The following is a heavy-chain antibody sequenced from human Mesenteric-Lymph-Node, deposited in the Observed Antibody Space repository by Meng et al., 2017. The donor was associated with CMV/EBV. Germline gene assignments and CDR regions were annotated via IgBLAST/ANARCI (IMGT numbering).Heavy chain of an antibody. V-gene: IGHV4-34*01. CDR1: GGSFSGYY. CDR3: ARGHSYYDFWSGYYQANWFDP. D-gene: IGHD3-3*01. CDR2: INHSGST. J-gene: IGHJ5*02. Sequence: SETLSLTCAVYGGSFSGYYWSWIRQPPGKGLEWIGEINHSGSTNYNPSLKSRVTISVDTPKNQFSLKLSSVTAADTAVYYCARGHSYYDFWSGYYQANWFDPWGQGTLVTVSS.